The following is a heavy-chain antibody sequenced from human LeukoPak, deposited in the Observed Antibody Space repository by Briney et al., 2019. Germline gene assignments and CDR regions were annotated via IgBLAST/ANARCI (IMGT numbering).Heavy chain of an antibody. CDR3: ARDFSGAARRWGNWSDP. CDR1: GDSFSSNSAA. V-gene: IGHV6-1*01. J-gene: IGHJ5*02. Sequence: SQTLSLTCAISGDSFSSNSAAWNWIRQSPSRGLEWLGRTYYRSKWYNDYAVSVKSRITINPDTSKNQFSLQLNSVTPEDTAVYYCARDFSGAARRWGNWSDPWGQGTLVTVSS. D-gene: IGHD6-6*01. CDR2: TYYRSKWYN.